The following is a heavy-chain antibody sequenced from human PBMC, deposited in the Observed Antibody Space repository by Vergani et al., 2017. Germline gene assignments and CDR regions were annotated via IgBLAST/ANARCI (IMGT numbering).Heavy chain of an antibody. V-gene: IGHV1-69*04. CDR1: GCTFNNCA. CDR3: ARVPPAAENYYYYGMDV. J-gene: IGHJ6*02. CDR2: IIPILGIA. Sequence: QVQLVQSGAEVKKPGSSVKVSCKASGCTFNNCAISWVRQAPGQGLEWMGRIIPILGIANYAQKFQGRVTITADKSTSTAYMELSSLRSEDTAVYYCARVPPAAENYYYYGMDVWGQXP. D-gene: IGHD2-2*01.